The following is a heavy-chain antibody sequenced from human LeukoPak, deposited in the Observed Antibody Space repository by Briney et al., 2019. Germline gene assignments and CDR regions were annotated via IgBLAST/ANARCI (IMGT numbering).Heavy chain of an antibody. CDR3: ARADGDRDGYNFWFDP. J-gene: IGHJ5*02. CDR1: GDSVSRNSAA. Sequence: SQTLSLTCAISGDSVSRNSAAWNWIRQSPSRGLEWLGRTYYRSKLYNDYAVSVESRITINPDTAKNQFSLQLTSVDPEDTAVYYCARADGDRDGYNFWFDPWGQGTLVTVSS. CDR2: TYYRSKLYN. V-gene: IGHV6-1*01. D-gene: IGHD5-24*01.